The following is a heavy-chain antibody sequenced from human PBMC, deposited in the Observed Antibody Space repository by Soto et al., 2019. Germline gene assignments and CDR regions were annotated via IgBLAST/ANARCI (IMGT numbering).Heavy chain of an antibody. CDR3: ARGGGSPDY. V-gene: IGHV4-59*01. J-gene: IGHJ4*02. CDR1: GGSISSNY. D-gene: IGHD3-10*01. Sequence: QVQLQESGPGLVKPSETLSLMCTVSGGSISSNYWSWIRQPPGKGLEYIGYIYYSGSTNYNPSLKSRVTISLDTSKNQFSLKLSSVTAADTAVSYCARGGGSPDYWGQGTLVTVSS. CDR2: IYYSGST.